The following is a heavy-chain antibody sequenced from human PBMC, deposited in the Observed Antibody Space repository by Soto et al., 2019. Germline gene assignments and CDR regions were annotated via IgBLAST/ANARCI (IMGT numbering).Heavy chain of an antibody. V-gene: IGHV4-59*01. CDR2: IYYSGST. J-gene: IGHJ5*02. CDR3: ARALRFLEWSPSWFDP. D-gene: IGHD3-3*01. Sequence: PSETLSLTCTVSGGSISSYYWSWIRQPPGKGLEWIVYIYYSGSTNYNPSLKSRVTISVETSKNQFSLKLSSVTAADTAVYYCARALRFLEWSPSWFDPWGQGTLVTVSS. CDR1: GGSISSYY.